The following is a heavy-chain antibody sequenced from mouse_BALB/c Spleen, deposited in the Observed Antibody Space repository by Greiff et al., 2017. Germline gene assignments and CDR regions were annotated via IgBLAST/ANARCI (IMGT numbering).Heavy chain of an antibody. J-gene: IGHJ4*01. Sequence: EVQLQQTGPELVKPGASVKISCKASGYSFTDYIMLWVKQSHGKSLEWIGNINPYYGSTSYNLKFKGKATLTVDKSSSTAYMQLNSLTSEDSAVYYCARGRYYGYDAMDYWGQGTSVTVSS. CDR1: GYSFTDYI. D-gene: IGHD1-2*01. V-gene: IGHV1-39*01. CDR2: INPYYGST. CDR3: ARGRYYGYDAMDY.